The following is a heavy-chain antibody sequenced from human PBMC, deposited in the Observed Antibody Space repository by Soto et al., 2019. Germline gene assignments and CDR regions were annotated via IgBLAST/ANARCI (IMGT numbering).Heavy chain of an antibody. CDR2: INPSGGST. D-gene: IGHD6-13*01. CDR1: GYTFTIYY. V-gene: IGHV1-46*01. Sequence: GASVKVSCKASGYTFTIYYMHCVRQSPGQGLEWMGIINPSGGSTSYAQKFQGRVTMTRDTSTSTVYMELSSLRSEDTAVYYCARDHGRAAAGYYYGMDVWGQGTTVTVSS. CDR3: ARDHGRAAAGYYYGMDV. J-gene: IGHJ6*02.